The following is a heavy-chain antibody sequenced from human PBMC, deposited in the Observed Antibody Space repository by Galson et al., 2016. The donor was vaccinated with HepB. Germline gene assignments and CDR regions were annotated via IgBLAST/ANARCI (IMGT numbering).Heavy chain of an antibody. CDR1: GGAFSSDA. J-gene: IGHJ6*02. D-gene: IGHD3-10*01. CDR2: ITPVFGTP. V-gene: IGHV1-69*15. Sequence: CKASGGAFSSDAISWVRQAPGQGLEWMGRITPVFGTPTYALRFQGRVKITADESTSTAYMEVRSLRSEDTALHYCARDNTLVRGVLSAMDVWGQGTTVIVSS. CDR3: ARDNTLVRGVLSAMDV.